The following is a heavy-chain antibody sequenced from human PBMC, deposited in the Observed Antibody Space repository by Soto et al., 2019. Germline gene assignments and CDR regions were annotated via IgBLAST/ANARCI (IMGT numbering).Heavy chain of an antibody. D-gene: IGHD4-17*01. CDR1: GGSISSYY. CDR3: ARHNSYGDYEVDAFDI. CDR2: IYYSGST. J-gene: IGHJ3*02. V-gene: IGHV4-59*08. Sequence: PSETLSLTCTVSGGSISSYYWSWIRQPPWKGLEWIGYIYYSGSTNYNPSLKSRVTISVDTSKNQFSLKLSSVTAADTAVYYCARHNSYGDYEVDAFDIWGQGTMVTVSS.